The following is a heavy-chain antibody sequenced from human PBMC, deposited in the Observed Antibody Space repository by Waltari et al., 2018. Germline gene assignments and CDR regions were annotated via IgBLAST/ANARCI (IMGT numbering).Heavy chain of an antibody. V-gene: IGHV4-34*01. CDR3: ARSYNSGTFTWFDP. J-gene: IGHJ5*02. D-gene: IGHD1-20*01. CDR2: INHSGST. CDR1: GTPFIGSS. Sequence: QMQLQQWGAGLLKLSVPLSLTSALYGTPFIGSSWTWTRQPPGKGLEWIGEINHSGSTNYNPSLKSRVTISVDTSKNQFSLKLSSVTAADTAVYYCARSYNSGTFTWFDPWGQGTLVTVSS.